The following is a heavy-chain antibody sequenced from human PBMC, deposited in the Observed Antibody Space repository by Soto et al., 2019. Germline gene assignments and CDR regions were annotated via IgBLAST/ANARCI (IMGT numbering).Heavy chain of an antibody. D-gene: IGHD7-27*01. V-gene: IGHV4-38-2*01. CDR1: GYSISSGYY. CDR2: IYHSGST. CDR3: ARTPWGLGWFDP. J-gene: IGHJ5*02. Sequence: SETLSLTCAVSGYSISSGYYWGCIRQPPGKGLEWIGSIYHSGSTYYNPSLKSRVTISVDTSKNQFSLKLSSVTAADTAVYYCARTPWGLGWFDPWGQGTLVTVSS.